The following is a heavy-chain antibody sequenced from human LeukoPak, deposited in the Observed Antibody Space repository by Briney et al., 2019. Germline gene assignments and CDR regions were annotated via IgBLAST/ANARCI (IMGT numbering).Heavy chain of an antibody. J-gene: IGHJ6*03. CDR2: IYTSGST. Sequence: SETLSLTCTVSGGSISSYYWSWIRQPAGKGLEWIGRIYTSGSTNYNPSLKSRVTMSVDTSKNQLSLKLISVTAADTAVYYCARLSSSGGYWYYMDVWGKGTPVTVSS. CDR1: GGSISSYY. CDR3: ARLSSSGGYWYYMDV. V-gene: IGHV4-4*07. D-gene: IGHD6-19*01.